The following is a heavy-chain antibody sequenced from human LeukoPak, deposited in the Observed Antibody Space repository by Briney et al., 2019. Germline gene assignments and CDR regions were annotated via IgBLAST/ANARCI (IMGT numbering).Heavy chain of an antibody. J-gene: IGHJ4*02. V-gene: IGHV3-30*01. CDR1: GFTFTDYV. Sequence: GGSLTLSCAASGFTFTDYVMHWVRQAPGKGLENVARIAYGGNRNYYAYSVRRRFTITRDDSKNTSYLEMNTLRAEDTSVYYCVRDFDGRNDYFDGVRFDYWGLGTLVTVSS. D-gene: IGHD3-16*01. CDR2: IAYGGNRN. CDR3: VRDFDGRNDYFDGVRFDY.